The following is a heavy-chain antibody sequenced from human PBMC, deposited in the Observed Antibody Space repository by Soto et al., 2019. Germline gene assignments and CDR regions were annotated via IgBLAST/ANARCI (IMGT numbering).Heavy chain of an antibody. CDR3: AREGDVLRYFGWLLSFDY. D-gene: IGHD3-9*01. Sequence: QVQLVQSGAEVKKPGSSVKVSCKASGGTFSSYAISWVRQAPGQGLEWMGGIIPIFGTANYAQKFQGRVTITADESTRTAYMELSSLRSEDTAVYYCAREGDVLRYFGWLLSFDYWGQGTLVTVSS. CDR2: IIPIFGTA. CDR1: GGTFSSYA. J-gene: IGHJ4*02. V-gene: IGHV1-69*01.